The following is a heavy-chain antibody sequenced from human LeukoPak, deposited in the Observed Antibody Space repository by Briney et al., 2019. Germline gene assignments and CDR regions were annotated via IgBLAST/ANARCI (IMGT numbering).Heavy chain of an antibody. CDR2: IWHDDK. CDR1: GFTFSSYA. V-gene: IGHV3-33*08. Sequence: GGSLRLSCAASGFTFSSYAMSWVRQAPGKGLEWVAVIWHDDKYYADSVKGRFTISRDNSKNTLYLQMNSLRAEDTALYYCARDGDSSGYSFDYWGQGTLVTVSS. CDR3: ARDGDSSGYSFDY. D-gene: IGHD3-22*01. J-gene: IGHJ4*02.